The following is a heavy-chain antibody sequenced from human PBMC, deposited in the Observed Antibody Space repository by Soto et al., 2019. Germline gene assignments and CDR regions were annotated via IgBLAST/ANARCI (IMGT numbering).Heavy chain of an antibody. CDR2: INGDGSRT. D-gene: IGHD5-18*01. CDR1: GFTFRSYW. Sequence: EVQLVESGGGLVQPGGSLRLSCAASGFTFRSYWLHWVRQAPGKGLVWVSRINGDGSRTSYADSVKGRFTISRDNAKNTLYLQMNSLRAEDTAVYYCARARGYSYENYFDYWGQGTLVTVSS. V-gene: IGHV3-74*01. CDR3: ARARGYSYENYFDY. J-gene: IGHJ4*02.